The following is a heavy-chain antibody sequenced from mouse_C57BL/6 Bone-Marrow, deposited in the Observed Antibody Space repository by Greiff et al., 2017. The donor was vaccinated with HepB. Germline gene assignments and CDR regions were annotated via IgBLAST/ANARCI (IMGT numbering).Heavy chain of an antibody. J-gene: IGHJ2*01. CDR1: GFTFSDYG. D-gene: IGHD1-1*01. Sequence: EVQRVESGGGLVKPGGSLKLSCAASGFTFSDYGMHWVRQAPEKGLEWVAYISRGSSTIYYADTVKGRFTISRDNAKNTLFLQMTSLRSEDTAMYYCARTTVVAPYYFDYWGQGTTLTVSS. V-gene: IGHV5-17*01. CDR2: ISRGSSTI. CDR3: ARTTVVAPYYFDY.